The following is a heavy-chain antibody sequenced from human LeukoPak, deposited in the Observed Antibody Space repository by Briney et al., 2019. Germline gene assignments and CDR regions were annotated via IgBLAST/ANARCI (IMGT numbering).Heavy chain of an antibody. J-gene: IGHJ4*02. V-gene: IGHV3-23*01. D-gene: IGHD1-26*01. CDR3: AKDHWALDGSYYYDY. Sequence: GGSLRLSCAASGFTFSSYAMSWVRQAPGKGLEWVSAISGSGGSTYYADSVKGRFTISRDNSKNTLYLQMNSLRAEDTAVYYCAKDHWALDGSYYYDYWGQGTLVTVSS. CDR1: GFTFSSYA. CDR2: ISGSGGST.